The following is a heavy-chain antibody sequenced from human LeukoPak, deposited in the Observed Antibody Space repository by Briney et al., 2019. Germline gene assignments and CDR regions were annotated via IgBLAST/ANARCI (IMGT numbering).Heavy chain of an antibody. Sequence: PGGSLRLSCAASGFTFSNALMSWVRQAPGKGLEWVGRIKSTTEGGTTDYAAPVKGRFTISRDDSKNTLFLQMNSLKTEDTAVYYCTTESPYSDYWGQGTLVTVSS. CDR1: GFTFSNAL. V-gene: IGHV3-15*01. CDR3: TTESPYSDY. J-gene: IGHJ4*02. CDR2: IKSTTEGGTT.